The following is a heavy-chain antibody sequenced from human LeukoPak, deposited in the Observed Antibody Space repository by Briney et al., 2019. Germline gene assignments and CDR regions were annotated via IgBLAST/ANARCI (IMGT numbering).Heavy chain of an antibody. V-gene: IGHV1-69*05. Sequence: SVKVSCKASGGTFSSYAISWVRQAPGQGLEWIGGIIPIFGTANYAQKFQGRVTITTDESTSTAYMELSSLRSEDTAVYYCARRAYGDYTSFDYWGQGTLVTVSS. CDR3: ARRAYGDYTSFDY. CDR1: GGTFSSYA. CDR2: IIPIFGTA. J-gene: IGHJ4*02. D-gene: IGHD4-17*01.